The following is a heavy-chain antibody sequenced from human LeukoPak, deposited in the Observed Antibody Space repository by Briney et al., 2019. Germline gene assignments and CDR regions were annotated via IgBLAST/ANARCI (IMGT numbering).Heavy chain of an antibody. J-gene: IGHJ5*02. CDR1: GFIFSSYA. D-gene: IGHD1-26*01. CDR3: ARDRLAGPWENWFDP. Sequence: GSLRLSCAASGFIFSSYAMHWVRQAPGTGLEWVALISYDETNTYYADSVKGRFTISRDNSKNTLYLQMNSLRAEDTAVYYCARDRLAGPWENWFDPWGQGTLVTVSS. CDR2: ISYDETNT. V-gene: IGHV3-30-3*01.